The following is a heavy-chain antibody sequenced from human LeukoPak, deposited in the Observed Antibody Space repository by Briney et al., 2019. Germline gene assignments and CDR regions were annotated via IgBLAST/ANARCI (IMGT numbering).Heavy chain of an antibody. Sequence: GGSLRLSCAASGFTFSTHAMSWVRQAPGKGLEWVSAISGSGGSTYYADSVKGRFTISRDNSKNTLDLQMNSLRAEDTAVYYCAKDRDSYGDYILDYWGQGTLVTVSS. CDR2: ISGSGGST. J-gene: IGHJ4*02. CDR1: GFTFSTHA. V-gene: IGHV3-23*01. D-gene: IGHD4-17*01. CDR3: AKDRDSYGDYILDY.